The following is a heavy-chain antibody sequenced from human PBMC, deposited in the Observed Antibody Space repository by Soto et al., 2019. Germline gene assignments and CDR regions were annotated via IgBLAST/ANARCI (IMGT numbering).Heavy chain of an antibody. J-gene: IGHJ6*02. CDR1: GYTFTSYG. CDR3: ARLYSSSWHYYYYYGMDV. V-gene: IGHV1-18*01. D-gene: IGHD6-13*01. CDR2: ISAYNGNT. Sequence: ASAKVSCKASGYTFTSYGISWVRQAPGQGLEWMGWISAYNGNTNYAQKLQGRVTMTTDTSTSTAYMELRSLRSDDTAVYYCARLYSSSWHYYYYYGMDVWGHGTTVTVSS.